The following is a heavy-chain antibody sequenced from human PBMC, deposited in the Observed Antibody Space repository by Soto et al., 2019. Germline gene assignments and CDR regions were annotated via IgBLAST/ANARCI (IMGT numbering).Heavy chain of an antibody. Sequence: GGSLRLSCAASGFTLSTYSMNWVRQAPGKGLELISYISRSSATTIYYADSVKGRFTISRDNAKNSLYLQMNSLRDEDTAVYYCARDRLGYSDGNSMDVWGQGTTVTVSS. V-gene: IGHV3-48*02. CDR2: ISRSSATTI. J-gene: IGHJ6*02. CDR3: ARDRLGYSDGNSMDV. D-gene: IGHD5-18*01. CDR1: GFTLSTYS.